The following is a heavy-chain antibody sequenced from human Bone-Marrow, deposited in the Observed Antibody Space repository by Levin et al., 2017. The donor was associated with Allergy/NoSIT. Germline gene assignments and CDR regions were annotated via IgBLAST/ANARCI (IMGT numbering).Heavy chain of an antibody. CDR3: AKEDNGYDRS. CDR2: LSGSGFDT. Sequence: GGSLRLSCAASGFTFSNYAMTWVRQVPGKGLEWVSTLSGSGFDTYYAGSVKGRFTISRDNSKNMFFLQMSSLRAEDTAVYYCAKEDNGYDRSWGQGTLVTVSS. J-gene: IGHJ4*02. CDR1: GFTFSNYA. V-gene: IGHV3-23*01. D-gene: IGHD5-12*01.